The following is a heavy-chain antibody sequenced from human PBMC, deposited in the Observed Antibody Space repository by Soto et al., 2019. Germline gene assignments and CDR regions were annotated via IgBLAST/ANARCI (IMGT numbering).Heavy chain of an antibody. V-gene: IGHV3-48*03. J-gene: IGHJ6*02. CDR3: ATAGLTGTV. CDR1: GFTFSSYE. CDR2: ISVSGTMR. D-gene: IGHD3-9*01. Sequence: PVGSLRLSCAPSGFTFSSYEMNWVRQAPGKGLEWVSYISVSGTMRFYADAVKGRFTISRDNTKKILYLQMNSLRAGDTALYYCATAGLTGTVWGQGTTVTV.